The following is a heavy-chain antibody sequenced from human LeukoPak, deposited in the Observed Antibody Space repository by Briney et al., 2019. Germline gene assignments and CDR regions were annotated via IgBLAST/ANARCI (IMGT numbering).Heavy chain of an antibody. D-gene: IGHD3-22*01. CDR1: GFTFSSYA. J-gene: IGHJ1*01. CDR2: ISGSGGST. Sequence: GSLRLSCAASGFTFSSYALSWVRQAPGKGLEWVSAISGSGGSTYYADSVKGRFTISRDNSKNTLYLQMNSLRAEDTAVYYCATHYYYYDSSGYYFGYFQHWGQGTLVTVSS. V-gene: IGHV3-23*01. CDR3: ATHYYYYDSSGYYFGYFQH.